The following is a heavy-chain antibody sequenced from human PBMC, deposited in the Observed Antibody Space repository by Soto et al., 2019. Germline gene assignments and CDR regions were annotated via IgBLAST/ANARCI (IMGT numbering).Heavy chain of an antibody. D-gene: IGHD5-18*01. Sequence: GGSLRLSCAASGFTFSSYAMHWVRQAPGKGLEWVAVISYDGSNKYYAYSVKGRFTISRDNSKNTLYLQMNSLRAEDTAVYYFARDSTAMVTGRDYYYYGMDVWGQGTTVTVSS. CDR3: ARDSTAMVTGRDYYYYGMDV. V-gene: IGHV3-30-3*01. J-gene: IGHJ6*02. CDR1: GFTFSSYA. CDR2: ISYDGSNK.